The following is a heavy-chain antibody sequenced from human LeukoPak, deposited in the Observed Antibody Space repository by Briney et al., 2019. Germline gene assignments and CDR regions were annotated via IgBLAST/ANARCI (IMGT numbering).Heavy chain of an antibody. J-gene: IGHJ4*02. V-gene: IGHV3-64D*09. D-gene: IGHD3-10*01. CDR2: IGNNGGST. CDR1: GFTFSSYA. Sequence: SGGSLRLSCSASGFTFSSYAMHWVRQAPGKGLEYVSAIGNNGGSTYYADSVKGRFTISRDNSKNTLYLQMSSLRAEDTAVYYCARKAYYGSGSYYGYFDYWGQGTLVTVSS. CDR3: ARKAYYGSGSYYGYFDY.